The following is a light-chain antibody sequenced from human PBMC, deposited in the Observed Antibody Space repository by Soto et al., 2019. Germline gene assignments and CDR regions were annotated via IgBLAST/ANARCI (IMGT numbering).Light chain of an antibody. CDR3: QQYGTSPFT. CDR2: GAS. J-gene: IGKJ2*01. CDR1: QSVRSSY. Sequence: DIVLTQSPDTLALSPGERATLSCRASQSVRSSYLAWFQQKRGQAPRLLISGASGRATDIPERFSGSGSGTHFTLTISRLEPEDFAVYFCQQYGTSPFTFGQGTKLEIK. V-gene: IGKV3-20*01.